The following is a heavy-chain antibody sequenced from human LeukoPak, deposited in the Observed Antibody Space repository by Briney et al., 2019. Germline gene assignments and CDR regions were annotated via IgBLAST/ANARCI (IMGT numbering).Heavy chain of an antibody. CDR2: IYYSGST. J-gene: IGHJ1*01. CDR3: ARIGMYSSSSGYFQH. V-gene: IGHV4-59*01. D-gene: IGHD6-13*01. Sequence: KPSETLSLTCTVSGGSISSYYWSWIRQPPGKGLEWIGYIYYSGSTNYNPSLKSRVTISVDTSKNQFSLKLSSVTAADTAVYYCARIGMYSSSSGYFQHWGQGTLVTVSS. CDR1: GGSISSYY.